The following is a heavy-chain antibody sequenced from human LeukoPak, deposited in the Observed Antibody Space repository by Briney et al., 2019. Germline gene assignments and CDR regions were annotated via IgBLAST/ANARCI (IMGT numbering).Heavy chain of an antibody. J-gene: IGHJ3*02. V-gene: IGHV4-31*03. CDR1: GGSISSGGYY. CDR2: IYYSGST. D-gene: IGHD3-22*01. CDR3: ARDYYDSSGYAFDI. Sequence: SETLSLTCTVSGGSISSGGYYWSWIRQHPGKGLEWIGYIYYSGSTYYNPSPKSRVTISVDTSKNQFSLKLSSVTAADTAVYYCARDYYDSSGYAFDIWGQGTMVTVSS.